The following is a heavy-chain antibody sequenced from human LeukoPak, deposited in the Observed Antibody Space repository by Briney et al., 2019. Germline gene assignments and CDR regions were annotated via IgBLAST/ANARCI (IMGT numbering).Heavy chain of an antibody. CDR1: GYSFTSYW. Sequence: GEFLKISCKGSGYSFTSYWIGWVRQMPGKGLEWMGIIYPGDSDTRYSPSFQGQVTISADKSISTAYLQWSSLKASDTAMYYCARHYYYDSSGYLGNHFDYWGQGTLVTVSS. D-gene: IGHD3-22*01. V-gene: IGHV5-51*01. J-gene: IGHJ4*02. CDR3: ARHYYYDSSGYLGNHFDY. CDR2: IYPGDSDT.